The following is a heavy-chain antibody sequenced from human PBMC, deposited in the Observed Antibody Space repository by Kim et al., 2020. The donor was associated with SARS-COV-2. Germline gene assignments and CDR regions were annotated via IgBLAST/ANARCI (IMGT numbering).Heavy chain of an antibody. CDR2: IWYDGSNK. D-gene: IGHD4-4*01. J-gene: IGHJ4*02. Sequence: GGSLRLSCAASGFTFSSYAMHWVRQAPGKGLEWVAVIWYDGSNKYYADSVKGRFTISRDNSKNTLYLQMNSLRAEDTAVYYCAKDPDYSWFDYWGQGTLVTVSS. CDR3: AKDPDYSWFDY. V-gene: IGHV3-33*06. CDR1: GFTFSSYA.